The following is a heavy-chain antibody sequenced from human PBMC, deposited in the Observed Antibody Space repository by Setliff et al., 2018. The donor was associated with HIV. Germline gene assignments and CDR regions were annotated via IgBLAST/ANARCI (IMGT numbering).Heavy chain of an antibody. J-gene: IGHJ4*02. V-gene: IGHV3-23*01. CDR1: GFTFSTYA. D-gene: IGHD3-3*01. CDR2: ISRSSDSA. CDR3: ARVKRGLEWLPYGYFDY. Sequence: HPGGSLRLSCVASGFTFSTYAMSWVRQAPGKGLEWVSTISRSSDSAYYADSVKGRFTISRDNSKNMVYLQMNSLRAEDTAVYYCARVKRGLEWLPYGYFDYWGQGTLVTVSS.